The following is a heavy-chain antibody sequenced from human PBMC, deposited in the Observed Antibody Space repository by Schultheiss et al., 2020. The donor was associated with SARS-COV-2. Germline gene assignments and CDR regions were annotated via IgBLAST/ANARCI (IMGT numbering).Heavy chain of an antibody. V-gene: IGHV3-30*04. Sequence: GESLKISCAASGFTFSSYAMHWVRQAPGKGLEWVAVISYDGSNKYYADSVKGRFTISRDNSKNTLYLQMNSLRAEDTAVYYCAREDYGDYGVVDYWGQGTLVTVSS. CDR3: AREDYGDYGVVDY. CDR2: ISYDGSNK. J-gene: IGHJ4*02. D-gene: IGHD4-17*01. CDR1: GFTFSSYA.